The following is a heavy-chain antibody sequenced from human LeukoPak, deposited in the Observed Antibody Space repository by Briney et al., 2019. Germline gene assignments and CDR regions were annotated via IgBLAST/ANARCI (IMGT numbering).Heavy chain of an antibody. CDR2: INPNSGGT. D-gene: IGHD2-15*01. Sequence: GASVKVSCKASGYTFTGYYMDWVRQAPGQGLEWMGWINPNSGGTNYAQKFQGRVTMTRDTSISTAYMELSRLRSDDTAVYYCAREKVVVAATEGVASDIWGQGTMVTVSS. CDR3: AREKVVVAATEGVASDI. J-gene: IGHJ3*02. CDR1: GYTFTGYY. V-gene: IGHV1-2*02.